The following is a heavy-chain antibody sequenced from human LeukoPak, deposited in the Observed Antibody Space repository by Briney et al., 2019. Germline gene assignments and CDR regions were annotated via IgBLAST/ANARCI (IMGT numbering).Heavy chain of an antibody. CDR3: ARVGYDYVWGSFRGPLDN. D-gene: IGHD3-16*02. CDR1: GYYFNNYW. V-gene: IGHV5-51*01. CDR2: IYPGDSDA. J-gene: IGHJ4*02. Sequence: GESLKISCQGSGYYFNNYWIAWVRQMPGKGLEWMGIIYPGDSDARYKLSFQGQVSMSADKSISTVYMQWSSLEASDSAIYYCARVGYDYVWGSFRGPLDNWGQGTLVTVSS.